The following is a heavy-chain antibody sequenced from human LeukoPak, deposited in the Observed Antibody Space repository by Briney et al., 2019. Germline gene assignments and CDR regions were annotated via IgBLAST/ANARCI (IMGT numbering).Heavy chain of an antibody. J-gene: IGHJ3*02. V-gene: IGHV4-59*01. Sequence: SETLSLTCTVSGGSISSYYWSWIRQPPGKGLEWIGYIYYSGSTNYNPSLKSRVTISVDTSKNQFSLKLSSVTAADTAVYYCASSAMITFGGVIVKGAFDIWGQGTMVTVSS. CDR1: GGSISSYY. D-gene: IGHD3-16*02. CDR3: ASSAMITFGGVIVKGAFDI. CDR2: IYYSGST.